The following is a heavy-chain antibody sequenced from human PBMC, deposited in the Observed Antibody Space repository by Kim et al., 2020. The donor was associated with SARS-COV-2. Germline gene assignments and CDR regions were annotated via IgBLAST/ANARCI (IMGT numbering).Heavy chain of an antibody. CDR2: ISSSSSYI. CDR1: GFTFSSYS. V-gene: IGHV3-21*01. CDR3: VREGGLGYCSGGSCYGMDV. D-gene: IGHD2-15*01. Sequence: GGSLRLSCAASGFTFSSYSMNWVRQAPGKGLEWVSSISSSSSYIYYADSVKGRFTISRDNAKNSLYLQMNSLRAEDTAVYYCVREGGLGYCSGGSCYGMDVWGQGTTVTVSS. J-gene: IGHJ6*02.